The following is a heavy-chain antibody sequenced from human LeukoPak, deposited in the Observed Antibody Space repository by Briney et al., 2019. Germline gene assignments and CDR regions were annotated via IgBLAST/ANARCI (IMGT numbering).Heavy chain of an antibody. V-gene: IGHV3-7*01. CDR1: GFTFSSYW. CDR3: ARDKEAAVDFWSGYYPL. CDR2: IKRDGSEK. D-gene: IGHD3-3*01. Sequence: PGGSLRLSCAASGFTFSSYWMGWVRQAPGKGLEWVANIKRDGSEKYYGDSVKGRFTVSRDNAMNSLYLQMTSLRAEDTVVYYCARDKEAAVDFWSGYYPLWGQGTLVIVSS. J-gene: IGHJ4*02.